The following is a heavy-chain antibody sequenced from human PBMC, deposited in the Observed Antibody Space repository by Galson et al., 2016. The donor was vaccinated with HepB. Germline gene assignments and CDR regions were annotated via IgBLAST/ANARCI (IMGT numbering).Heavy chain of an antibody. Sequence: SETLSLTCTVSGGSISGSTYYWGWIRQPPGKGLEWIGSFYPSGSTYYNPSLKSRVTMSVDTSKNQFSLKLTSVTAADTAVYYCARVPPYRAFDIWGLGTLVSVSS. CDR1: GGSISGSTYY. V-gene: IGHV4-39*07. D-gene: IGHD1-26*01. CDR2: FYPSGST. J-gene: IGHJ3*02. CDR3: ARVPPYRAFDI.